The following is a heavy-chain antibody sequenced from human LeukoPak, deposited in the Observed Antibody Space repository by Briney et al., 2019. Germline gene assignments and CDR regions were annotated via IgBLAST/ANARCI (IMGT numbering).Heavy chain of an antibody. CDR1: GGTFSSYA. V-gene: IGHV1-69*06. CDR2: IIPIFGTA. CDR3: ARALRAGAGTPYYYMDV. D-gene: IGHD6-19*01. Sequence: GSSVKVSCKASGGTFSSYAISWVRQAPGQGLEWMGGIIPIFGTANYAQKFQGRVTITADKSTSTAYMELRSLRSDDTAVYYCARALRAGAGTPYYYMDVWGKGTTVTVSS. J-gene: IGHJ6*03.